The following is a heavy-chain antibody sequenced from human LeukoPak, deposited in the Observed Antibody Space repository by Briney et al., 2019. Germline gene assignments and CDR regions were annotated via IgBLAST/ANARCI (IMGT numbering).Heavy chain of an antibody. CDR3: ARHSNVYSVSPRRPFNV. J-gene: IGHJ3*01. V-gene: IGHV4-4*09. D-gene: IGHD1-26*01. Sequence: PSETLSLTCTVSGGSISGYYWSWIRQPPGKGLEWIGYIYTSGSTDYNPSLKSRVTISLDTSKNQFSLNLSSVTAADTAVYYCARHSNVYSVSPRRPFNVWGQGTMVTVSS. CDR2: IYTSGST. CDR1: GGSISGYY.